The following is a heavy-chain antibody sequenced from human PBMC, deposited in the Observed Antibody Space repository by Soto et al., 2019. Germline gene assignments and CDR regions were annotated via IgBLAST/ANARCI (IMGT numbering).Heavy chain of an antibody. Sequence: SETLSLTCAVSGGSISSGDYSWNWIRQSPGKGLEWVGYISETGSTYYNPSLKSRGTISADWSKNQFSLRLTSVTAADTAVYYCARGSTDYFDSTGYHGYYDYWGQGTLVTVSS. J-gene: IGHJ4*02. CDR1: GGSISSGDYS. CDR2: ISETGST. V-gene: IGHV4-30-2*06. CDR3: ARGSTDYFDSTGYHGYYDY. D-gene: IGHD3-22*01.